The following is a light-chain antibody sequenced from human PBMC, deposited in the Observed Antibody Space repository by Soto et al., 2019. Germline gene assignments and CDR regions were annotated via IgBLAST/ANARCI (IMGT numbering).Light chain of an antibody. CDR3: QHYNNWPYT. Sequence: EILMTQSPATLSVSPGERATLSCRASQTVNSNLAWYQQKPGQSPRLLIYGASTRATGISARFSGSGSETYFTLPISSPQSEVFAVYYCQHYNNWPYTFGPGTTLEIK. CDR2: GAS. V-gene: IGKV3-15*01. J-gene: IGKJ2*01. CDR1: QTVNSN.